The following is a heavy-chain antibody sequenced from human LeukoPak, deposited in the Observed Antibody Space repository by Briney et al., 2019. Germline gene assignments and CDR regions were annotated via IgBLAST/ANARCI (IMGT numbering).Heavy chain of an antibody. Sequence: PGGSLRLSCAASGFTVSSNYMSWVRQAPGKGLEWVSVIYSGGSTYYADSVKGRFTISRDNSKNTLYLQMNSLSAEDTAVYYCARDRYGDYYFDYWGQGTLVTVSS. CDR1: GFTVSSNY. V-gene: IGHV3-66*01. CDR2: IYSGGST. CDR3: ARDRYGDYYFDY. D-gene: IGHD4-17*01. J-gene: IGHJ4*02.